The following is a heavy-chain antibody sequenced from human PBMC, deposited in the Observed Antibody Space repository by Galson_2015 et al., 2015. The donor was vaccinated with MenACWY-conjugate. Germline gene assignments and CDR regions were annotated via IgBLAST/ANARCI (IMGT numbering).Heavy chain of an antibody. CDR1: GFAFASYA. J-gene: IGHJ4*02. CDR3: AKVKWMQLWSTYDY. V-gene: IGHV3-23*01. D-gene: IGHD5-18*01. Sequence: SLRLSCAASGFAFASYAMTWVHQAPGKGLQWVSSITASGDDTTYADSVKGRLTISRDNSKNMLYLQLNSLRAEDTAIYFCAKVKWMQLWSTYDYWGQGTLVTVSS. CDR2: ITASGDDT.